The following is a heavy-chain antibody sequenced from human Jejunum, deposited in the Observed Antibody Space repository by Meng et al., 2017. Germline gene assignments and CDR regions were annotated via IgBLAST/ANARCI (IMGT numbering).Heavy chain of an antibody. J-gene: IGHJ5*02. Sequence: QVQRVQSGAEVKNLGASVKVSCKASGYSFPTYNINWVRQAAGQGFEWMGWMNPTSGDTGYAQKFQGRITITRDTSTSTTNMELSSLRSDDTAMYYCARGHVTLDPWGQGTLVTVSS. V-gene: IGHV1-8*01. CDR3: ARGHVTLDP. CDR2: MNPTSGDT. CDR1: GYSFPTYN.